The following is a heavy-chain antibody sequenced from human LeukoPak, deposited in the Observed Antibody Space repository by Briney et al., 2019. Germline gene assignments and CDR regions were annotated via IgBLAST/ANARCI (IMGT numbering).Heavy chain of an antibody. CDR1: GYTFTDYY. CDR3: ASTIVVVTATHDAFDI. Sequence: ASVTVSCKASGYTFTDYYMHWVRQAPGQGLEWMGWIDPNSGGTNYAQNFHGRVTMTRDTSISTAYMELSRLRSDDTAMYYCASTIVVVTATHDAFDIWGQGTMVTVSS. V-gene: IGHV1-2*02. CDR2: IDPNSGGT. D-gene: IGHD2-21*02. J-gene: IGHJ3*02.